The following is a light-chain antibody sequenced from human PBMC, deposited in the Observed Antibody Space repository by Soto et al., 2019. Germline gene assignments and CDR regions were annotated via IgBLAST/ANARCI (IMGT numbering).Light chain of an antibody. CDR1: QGISSY. V-gene: IGKV1-9*01. CDR3: QQLNRYPYT. Sequence: IQLTQSPSSLSASVGDRVTITCRASQGISSYLAWYQQKPGKAPKLLIYAASTWQSGVPSRFSGSGAGTDFTLTISRLQAEDAATYYRQQLNRYPYTFGQGTKLEIK. CDR2: AAS. J-gene: IGKJ2*01.